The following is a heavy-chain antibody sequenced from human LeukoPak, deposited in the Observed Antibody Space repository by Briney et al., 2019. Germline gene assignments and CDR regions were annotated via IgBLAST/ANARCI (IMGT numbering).Heavy chain of an antibody. CDR2: ISHDGSNT. J-gene: IGHJ4*02. V-gene: IGHV3-30*18. Sequence: GRSLRLSCAASGFTFSRSAVHWVRQAPGKGLEWVAVISHDGSNTDYTDSVKGRFTISRDNSKNMLYLQMNSLRAEDTAVYYCAKEMKPWMHFDYWGQGTLVTVSS. CDR1: GFTFSRSA. CDR3: AKEMKPWMHFDY. D-gene: IGHD5-12*01.